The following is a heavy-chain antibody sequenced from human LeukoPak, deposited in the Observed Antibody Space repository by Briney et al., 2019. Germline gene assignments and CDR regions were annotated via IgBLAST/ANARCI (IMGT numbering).Heavy chain of an antibody. V-gene: IGHV3-23*01. Sequence: GGSLRLSCAASGFTFSSYAMSWVRQAPGKGLEWVSAISGSGGSTYYADSVKGRFTISRDNSKNTLYLQMDSLRAEDTAVYYCAKDLERRYFDWVPIGYWGQGTLVTVSS. D-gene: IGHD3-9*01. CDR2: ISGSGGST. CDR3: AKDLERRYFDWVPIGY. J-gene: IGHJ4*02. CDR1: GFTFSSYA.